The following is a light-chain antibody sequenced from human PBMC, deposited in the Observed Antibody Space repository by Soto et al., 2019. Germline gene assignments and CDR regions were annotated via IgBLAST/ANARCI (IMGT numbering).Light chain of an antibody. CDR2: GAS. J-gene: IGKJ1*01. V-gene: IGKV3-20*01. CDR1: QSVSSSY. Sequence: EIVLTQSPGTLSLSPGERATLSCRASQSVSSSYLAWYQQKPGQAPRLLLYGASSRTTGIPDRFSGSGSGPDSTLTISRLEPEDFAVYYGQQYGSSPWTFGQGTKVEIK. CDR3: QQYGSSPWT.